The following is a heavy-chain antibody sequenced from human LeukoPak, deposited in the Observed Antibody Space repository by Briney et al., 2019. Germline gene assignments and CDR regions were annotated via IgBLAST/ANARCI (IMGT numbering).Heavy chain of an antibody. CDR2: ISSDGNT. Sequence: SETLSLTCTVSGDSVSSSSYYWDWIRQPPGKGLEWIGSISSDGNTHYNTSLKSRVTMSVDTSKNQFSLKLTSVTAADTAVYFCARGASANIFDYWGQGTLVTVSS. V-gene: IGHV4-39*02. J-gene: IGHJ4*02. CDR3: ARGASANIFDY. CDR1: GDSVSSSSYY. D-gene: IGHD6-13*01.